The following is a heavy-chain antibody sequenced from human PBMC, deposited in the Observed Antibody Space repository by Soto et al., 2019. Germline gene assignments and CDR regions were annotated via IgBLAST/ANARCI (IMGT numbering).Heavy chain of an antibody. V-gene: IGHV4-30-2*01. Sequence: TLSLTCAVSGCYMSGGYYSWSWIRQPPGKGLEWIGFIYNSGSTYYNSSLKSRVTISVDRSNNHFFLNLTSVTAADTAVYYCATYRKFFQTWGQGSKVTVSS. CDR1: GCYMSGGYYS. CDR3: ATYRKFFQT. CDR2: IYNSGST. D-gene: IGHD3-3*01. J-gene: IGHJ3*01.